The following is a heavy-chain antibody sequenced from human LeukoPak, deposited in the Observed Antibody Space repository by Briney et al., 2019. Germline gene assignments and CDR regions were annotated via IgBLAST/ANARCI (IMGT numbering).Heavy chain of an antibody. CDR2: IYYSGST. J-gene: IGHJ4*02. V-gene: IGHV4-59*01. CDR3: ARLTGRAAG. CDR1: GASISSYY. Sequence: SETLSLTCTVSGASISSYYWSWIRQPPGKGLEWIGYIYYSGSTNYNPSLKSRVTISVDTSKNQFSLRLSSVTAADTAVYYCARLTGRAAGWSQGTLVTVSS. D-gene: IGHD6-13*01.